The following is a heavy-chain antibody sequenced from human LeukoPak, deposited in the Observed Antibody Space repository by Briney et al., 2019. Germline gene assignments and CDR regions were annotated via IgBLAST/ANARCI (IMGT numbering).Heavy chain of an antibody. J-gene: IGHJ3*02. CDR3: ASGRLGYCTNGVCYDAFDI. D-gene: IGHD2-8*01. V-gene: IGHV3-53*01. Sequence: GGSLRLSCAASGFTVSSNYMSWVRPAPGKGLGWGSVIYSGVSTNYANSVKGRFTISRDNSKNTLYLQMNSLRAEDTAVYYCASGRLGYCTNGVCYDAFDIWGQGTMVTVSS. CDR2: IYSGVST. CDR1: GFTVSSNY.